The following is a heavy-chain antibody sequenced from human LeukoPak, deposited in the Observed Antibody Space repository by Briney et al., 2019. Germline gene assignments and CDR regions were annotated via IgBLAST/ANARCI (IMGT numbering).Heavy chain of an antibody. CDR2: ISAYNGNT. CDR3: ARACGGGSCRRNWFDP. V-gene: IGHV1-18*01. CDR1: GYTFTSYG. D-gene: IGHD2-15*01. Sequence: ASVKVPCKASGYTFTSYGISWVRQAPGQGLEWMGWISAYNGNTNYAQKLQGRVTMTTDTSTSTAYMELRSLRSDDTAVYYCARACGGGSCRRNWFDPWGQGTLVTVSS. J-gene: IGHJ5*02.